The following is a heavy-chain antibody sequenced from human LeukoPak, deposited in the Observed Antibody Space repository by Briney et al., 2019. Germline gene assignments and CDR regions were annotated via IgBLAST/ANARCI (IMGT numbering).Heavy chain of an antibody. V-gene: IGHV4-59*01. CDR1: GGSISSYY. J-gene: IGHJ4*02. CDR3: ARAGYSSGWYPRD. Sequence: SETLSLTCTVSGGSISSYYWSWTRQPPGKGLEWIGYIYYSGSTNYNPSLKSRVTISVDTSKNQFSLKLSSVTAADTAVYYCARAGYSSGWYPRDWGQGTLVTVSS. CDR2: IYYSGST. D-gene: IGHD6-19*01.